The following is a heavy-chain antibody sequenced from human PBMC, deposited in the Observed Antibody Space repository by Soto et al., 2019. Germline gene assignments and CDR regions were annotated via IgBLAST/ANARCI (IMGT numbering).Heavy chain of an antibody. D-gene: IGHD6-25*01. CDR1: GFTVSSNY. CDR2: IYIGGST. Sequence: EVQLVETGGGLIQPGGSLSLSCAASGFTVSSNYMSWVRQAPGKGLEWVAVIYIGGSTYYADSVKGRFTISRDNSKITPSLQMNSLRDEDTAVYYCARGRDSSAGCRDVWGQGTTVTVSS. CDR3: ARGRDSSAGCRDV. V-gene: IGHV3-53*02. J-gene: IGHJ6*02.